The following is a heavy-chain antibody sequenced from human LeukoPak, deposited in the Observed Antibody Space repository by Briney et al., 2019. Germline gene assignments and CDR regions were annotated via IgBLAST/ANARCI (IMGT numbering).Heavy chain of an antibody. CDR2: IYYSGST. Sequence: SETLSLTCTVSGGSISSYYWSWIRQPPGKGLEWIGYIYYSGSTNYSPSLKSRVTISVDTSKNQFSLKLSSVTAADTAVYYCARDRSSGGAFDYWGQGTLVTVSS. CDR1: GGSISSYY. J-gene: IGHJ4*02. D-gene: IGHD6-25*01. V-gene: IGHV4-59*01. CDR3: ARDRSSGGAFDY.